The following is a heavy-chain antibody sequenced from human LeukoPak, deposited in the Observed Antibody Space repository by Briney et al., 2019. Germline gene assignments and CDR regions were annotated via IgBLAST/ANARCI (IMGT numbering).Heavy chain of an antibody. CDR2: IYSGGST. CDR1: GFTVSSNY. CDR3: ARGDYYDSSGNFDY. J-gene: IGHJ4*02. D-gene: IGHD3-22*01. Sequence: GGSLRLSCAASGFTVSSNYMSWVRQAPGKGLEWVSVIYSGGSTYYADSVKGRFTISRDNSKNTLYLQMNSLRAEDTAVYYCARGDYYDSSGNFDYWGQGTLVTVSS. V-gene: IGHV3-53*01.